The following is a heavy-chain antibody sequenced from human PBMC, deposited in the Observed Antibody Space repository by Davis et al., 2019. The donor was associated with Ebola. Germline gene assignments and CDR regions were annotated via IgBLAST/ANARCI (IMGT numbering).Heavy chain of an antibody. CDR1: GGFVSSGGYS. Sequence: MPSETLSLTCAVSGGFVSSGGYSWSWIRQPPGKGLEWIGYYYYTGSTYYNPSLKSRVTISVDTSKNQFSLKLSSVTAADTAVYYCASYSIWFGGSDYWGQGTLVTVSS. J-gene: IGHJ4*02. CDR2: YYYTGST. CDR3: ASYSIWFGGSDY. V-gene: IGHV4-30-4*07. D-gene: IGHD3-10*01.